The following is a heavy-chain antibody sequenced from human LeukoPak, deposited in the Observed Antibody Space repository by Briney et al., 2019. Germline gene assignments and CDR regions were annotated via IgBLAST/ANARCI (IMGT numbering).Heavy chain of an antibody. D-gene: IGHD5-24*01. V-gene: IGHV3-74*01. CDR2: INSDGSSI. Sequence: GGSLRLPRAASGFTFSSYWMHWVRQAPGKGLVWVSRINSDGSSITYADSVKGRFTISRDNAKNTLYLQMNSLRAEDTAVYYCARGYGYPYYFDYWGQGTPVTVSS. CDR3: ARGYGYPYYFDY. J-gene: IGHJ4*02. CDR1: GFTFSSYW.